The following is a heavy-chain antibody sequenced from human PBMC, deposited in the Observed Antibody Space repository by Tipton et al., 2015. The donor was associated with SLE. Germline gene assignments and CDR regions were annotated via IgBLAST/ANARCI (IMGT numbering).Heavy chain of an antibody. V-gene: IGHV4-4*07. CDR3: ARESYYYDSSGPDAFDI. CDR2: IYTSGST. D-gene: IGHD3-22*01. J-gene: IGHJ3*02. CDR1: GGSISSYY. Sequence: GLVKPSETLSLTCTVSGGSISSYYWSWIRQPAGKGLEWIGRIYTSGSTNYNPSLKSRVTMSVDTSKNQFSLKLSSVTAADTAVYYCARESYYYDSSGPDAFDIWGQGTMVTVSS.